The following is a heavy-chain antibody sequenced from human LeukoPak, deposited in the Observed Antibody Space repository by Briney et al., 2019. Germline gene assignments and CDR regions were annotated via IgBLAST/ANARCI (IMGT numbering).Heavy chain of an antibody. Sequence: GGSLRLSCAATGFTFSGYAMSWVRQAPGKGLEWVSSISDRGDSTYYADSVKGRLTISRDNSKNTLYLQMNSLRAEDTAVYYCARGGSMDVWGQGTTVTVSS. CDR3: ARGGSMDV. CDR1: GFTFSGYA. J-gene: IGHJ6*02. CDR2: ISDRGDST. V-gene: IGHV3-23*01.